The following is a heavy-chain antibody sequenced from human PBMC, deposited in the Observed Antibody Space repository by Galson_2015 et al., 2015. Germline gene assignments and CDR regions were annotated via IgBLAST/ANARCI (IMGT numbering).Heavy chain of an antibody. D-gene: IGHD3-22*01. CDR3: ARVPLYSSGYPRFYYYGMDV. CDR2: IIPIFGTA. V-gene: IGHV1-69*13. J-gene: IGHJ6*02. Sequence: SVKVSCKASGGTLSSYAISWARQAPGKGLEWMGGIIPIFGTAKYAQKFQGRVKSTADESTSTAYMELSSLRSEDTAVYYCARVPLYSSGYPRFYYYGMDVWFQGTTVTVSS. CDR1: GGTLSSYA.